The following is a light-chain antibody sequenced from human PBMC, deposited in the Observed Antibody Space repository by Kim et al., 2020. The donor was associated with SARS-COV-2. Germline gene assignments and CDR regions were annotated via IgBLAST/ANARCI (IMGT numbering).Light chain of an antibody. CDR1: QGISSY. Sequence: ASTGDRVTITCRASQGISSYLAWYQQKPGKAPKLLIYAASTLQSVVPSRFSGSGSGTDFTLTISCLQSEDFATYYCQQYYSYPPTFGGGTKVDIK. V-gene: IGKV1-8*01. CDR3: QQYYSYPPT. CDR2: AAS. J-gene: IGKJ4*01.